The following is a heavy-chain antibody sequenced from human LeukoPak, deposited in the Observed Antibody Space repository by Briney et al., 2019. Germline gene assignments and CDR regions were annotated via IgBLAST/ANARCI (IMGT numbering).Heavy chain of an antibody. CDR2: ISGSSTYI. D-gene: IGHD5-12*01. CDR3: ASASGLDY. J-gene: IGHJ4*02. Sequence: GGSLRLSCAASGFTFITYIMNWVRQAPGKGLEWVSSISGSSTYIYYAYSVKGRFTISRDNTKNSLYLQMNTLRAEDTAVYYCASASGLDYWGQGTLVTVSS. V-gene: IGHV3-21*01. CDR1: GFTFITYI.